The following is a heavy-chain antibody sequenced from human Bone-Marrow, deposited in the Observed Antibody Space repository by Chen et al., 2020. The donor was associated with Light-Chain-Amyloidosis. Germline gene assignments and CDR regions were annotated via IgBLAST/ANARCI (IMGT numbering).Heavy chain of an antibody. CDR2: ISGSGGST. CDR3: AKDLAYCGGDCTDAEYFQH. J-gene: IGHJ1*01. V-gene: IGHV3-23*01. Sequence: EVQLLESGGGLVQPGGSLRLYCAASGFTFSSYAMSWVRQAPGKGLEWVSAISGSGGSTYYADSVKGRFTISRDNSKNTLYLQMNSLRAEDTAVYYCAKDLAYCGGDCTDAEYFQHWGQGTLVTVSS. D-gene: IGHD2-21*01. CDR1: GFTFSSYA.